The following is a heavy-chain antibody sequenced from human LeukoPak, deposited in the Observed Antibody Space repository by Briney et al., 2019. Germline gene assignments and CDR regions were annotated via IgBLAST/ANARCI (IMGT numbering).Heavy chain of an antibody. J-gene: IGHJ5*02. V-gene: IGHV3-49*04. D-gene: IGHD2-21*02. Sequence: PGRSLRLSCTASGLTFGDYAMSWVRQAPGKGLEWVGFIRSKAYGGTTEYAASVKGRFTISRDDSKSIAYLQMNSLKTEDTAVYYCTRDSPSAYCGGDCYSAWGQGTLVTVSS. CDR2: IRSKAYGGTT. CDR1: GLTFGDYA. CDR3: TRDSPSAYCGGDCYSA.